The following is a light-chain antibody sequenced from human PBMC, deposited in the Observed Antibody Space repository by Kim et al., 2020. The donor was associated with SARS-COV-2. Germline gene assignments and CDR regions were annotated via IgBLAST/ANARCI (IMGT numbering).Light chain of an antibody. V-gene: IGKV4-1*01. CDR3: QQYYTIPYT. CDR1: QNILYNSNNKNF. CDR2: WAS. Sequence: KATINCKSSQNILYNSNNKNFLAWYQLKPGQPPKLLISWASIRQSGVPDRFSGSGSGTDFTLTISSLQAEDVAVYSCQQYYTIPYTFGQGTKLEIK. J-gene: IGKJ2*01.